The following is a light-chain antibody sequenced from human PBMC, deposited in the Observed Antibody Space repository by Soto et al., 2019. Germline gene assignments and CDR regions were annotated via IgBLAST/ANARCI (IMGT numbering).Light chain of an antibody. CDR1: QSVSSSN. CDR3: QQYGSALWT. CDR2: GAS. Sequence: EIVLTQSPGTLSLSPGERATLSCRASQSVSSSNLAWYQQKPGQAPRLLIYGASSRATGIPDRFSGSGSGTDFPLTISRLEPEDFAVYYCQQYGSALWTFGHGTKVELK. J-gene: IGKJ1*01. V-gene: IGKV3-20*01.